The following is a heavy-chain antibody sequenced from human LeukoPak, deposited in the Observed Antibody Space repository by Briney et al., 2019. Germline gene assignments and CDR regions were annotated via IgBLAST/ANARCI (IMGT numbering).Heavy chain of an antibody. J-gene: IGHJ4*02. CDR1: GYTFTSYG. Sequence: ASVKVSRKASGYTFTSYGTSWVRQAPGQGLEWMGWISAYNGNTNYAQKLQGRVTMTTDTSTSTAYMELRSLRSDDTAVYYCARDSYYYDSSGLFDYWGQGTLVTVSS. CDR3: ARDSYYYDSSGLFDY. V-gene: IGHV1-18*01. D-gene: IGHD3-22*01. CDR2: ISAYNGNT.